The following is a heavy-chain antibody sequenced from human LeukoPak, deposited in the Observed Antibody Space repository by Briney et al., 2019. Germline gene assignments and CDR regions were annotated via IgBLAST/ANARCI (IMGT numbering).Heavy chain of an antibody. CDR3: ARHMDDSSGYYSTFDY. V-gene: IGHV4-59*08. CDR2: IYYSGST. J-gene: IGHJ4*02. Sequence: SETLSLTCTVPGGSISSYYWSWIRQPPGKGLEWIGYIYYSGSTNYNPSLKSRVTISVDTSKNQFSLKLSSVTAADTAVYYCARHMDDSSGYYSTFDYWGQGTLVTVSS. D-gene: IGHD3-22*01. CDR1: GGSISSYY.